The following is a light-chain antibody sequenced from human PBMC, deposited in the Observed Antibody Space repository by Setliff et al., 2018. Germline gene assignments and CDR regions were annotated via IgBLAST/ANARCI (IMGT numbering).Light chain of an antibody. Sequence: QSVLTQPASVSGSPGQSITISCSGSSGGIANYNFVSWYQQRPGKAPKLILYEVTKRPSGVSNRFSGSKSGSSASLTISGLQAEDEADYYCSIHRSRGYVFGTGTKVTVL. CDR3: SIHRSRGYV. J-gene: IGLJ1*01. CDR1: SGGIANYNF. CDR2: EVT. V-gene: IGLV2-14*02.